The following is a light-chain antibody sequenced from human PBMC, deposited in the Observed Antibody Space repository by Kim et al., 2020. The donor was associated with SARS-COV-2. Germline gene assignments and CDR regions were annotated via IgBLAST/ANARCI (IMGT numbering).Light chain of an antibody. Sequence: AAVENRVTITCRASQGISNYLAWYQQKPGKVPKLLIYAASTLQSGVPSRFSGSGSGTDFTLTISSLQPEDVVTYYCQKYNSAPLTFGGGTKVDIK. CDR2: AAS. CDR3: QKYNSAPLT. V-gene: IGKV1-27*01. CDR1: QGISNY. J-gene: IGKJ4*01.